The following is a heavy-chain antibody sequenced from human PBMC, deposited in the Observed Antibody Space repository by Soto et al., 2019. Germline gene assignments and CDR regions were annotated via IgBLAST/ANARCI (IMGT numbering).Heavy chain of an antibody. CDR1: GYTLSSYA. CDR2: IDAGSSNT. V-gene: IGHV1-3*01. J-gene: IGHJ4*02. D-gene: IGHD2-2*01. Sequence: QVQLVQPGAEVKKPGASVKVSCKASGYTLSSYALHWVRQGPGQRLEWMGWIDAGSSNTKYSQKFQGRVTITRDTSATTAYMELSSLRYEDTAVYFCARGGSAIFDYWGQGTLVIVSS. CDR3: ARGGSAIFDY.